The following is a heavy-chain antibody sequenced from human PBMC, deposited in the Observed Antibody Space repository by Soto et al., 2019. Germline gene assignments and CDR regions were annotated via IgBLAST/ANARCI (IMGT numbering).Heavy chain of an antibody. CDR1: GFTFSTYW. CDR2: INSDGSTT. J-gene: IGHJ4*02. Sequence: EVHLVESGGGLVRPGGSLRLSCAGSGFTFSTYWMHWVRQVPGKGLVWVSRINSDGSTTSYADSVKGRFTISRDNAKDTLYLQMNSLRAEDTAVYYCARVGQGRYYFDYWGQGTLVTVSS. V-gene: IGHV3-74*01. CDR3: ARVGQGRYYFDY.